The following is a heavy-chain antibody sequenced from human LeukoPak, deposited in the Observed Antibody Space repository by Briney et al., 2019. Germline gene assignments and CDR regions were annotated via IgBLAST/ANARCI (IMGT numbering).Heavy chain of an antibody. CDR3: ARDPVSYDSSGYYYYGMDV. V-gene: IGHV1-69*01. Sequence: GSSVKVSCKASGGTFSSYAISWVRQAPGQGLAWMGGIIPIFGRANYAQKFQGRVTITADESTSTAYMELSSLRSEDTAVYYCARDPVSYDSSGYYYYGMDVWGQGTTVTVSS. CDR2: IIPIFGRA. D-gene: IGHD3-22*01. CDR1: GGTFSSYA. J-gene: IGHJ6*02.